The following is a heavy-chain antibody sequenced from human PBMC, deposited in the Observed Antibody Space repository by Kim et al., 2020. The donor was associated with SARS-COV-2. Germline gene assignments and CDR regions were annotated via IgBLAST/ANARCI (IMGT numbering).Heavy chain of an antibody. Sequence: GESLKISCKGSGYSFTSYWIGWVRQMPGKGLEWMGIIYPGDSDTRYSPSFQGQVTISADKSISTAYLQWSSLKASDTAMYYCARHGSGSSPKPNQYGMDVWGQGTTVTVSS. CDR2: IYPGDSDT. CDR3: ARHGSGSSPKPNQYGMDV. V-gene: IGHV5-51*01. D-gene: IGHD3-10*01. J-gene: IGHJ6*02. CDR1: GYSFTSYW.